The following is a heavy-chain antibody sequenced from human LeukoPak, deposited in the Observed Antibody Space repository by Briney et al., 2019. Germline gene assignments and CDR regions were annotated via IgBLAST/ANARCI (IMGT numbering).Heavy chain of an antibody. CDR2: ISYDGSDK. Sequence: PGGSLRLSCAASAFTFSSYGMHWVRQAPGKGLEWVALISYDGSDKDYAKSVKGRFTISRDNSKNTLYRQMNSLRAEDTAVYYCAKDMSGGDCPDYWGQGTLVTVSS. CDR3: AKDMSGGDCPDY. V-gene: IGHV3-30*18. CDR1: AFTFSSYG. D-gene: IGHD2-21*02. J-gene: IGHJ4*02.